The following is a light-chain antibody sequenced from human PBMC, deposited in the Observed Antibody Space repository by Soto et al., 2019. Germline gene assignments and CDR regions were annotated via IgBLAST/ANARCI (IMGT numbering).Light chain of an antibody. V-gene: IGKV3-20*01. CDR3: QQYGSSPFT. CDR1: QSVSSSF. CDR2: GAS. J-gene: IGKJ3*01. Sequence: EIVLTQSPGTLSLFPGERATLSCRASQSVSSSFLAWYQHKPGQAPRLLIYGASSRATGIPDRFSGSGSGTDFTLTISRLEPEDFAVYYCQQYGSSPFTFGPGTKVDIK.